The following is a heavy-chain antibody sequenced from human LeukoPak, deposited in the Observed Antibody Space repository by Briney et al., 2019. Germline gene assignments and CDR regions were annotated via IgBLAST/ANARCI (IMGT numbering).Heavy chain of an antibody. CDR1: AFTISSNY. CDR3: ARDRGVATMDY. J-gene: IGHJ4*02. V-gene: IGHV3-30*14. D-gene: IGHD5-12*01. CDR2: ISFDGNNK. Sequence: GGSLRLSCAASAFTISSNYMTWVRQGPGKGLEWVAVISFDGNNKYYADSVKGRFTISRDNSKNTLSLQMNSLRPEDTAVYYCARDRGVATMDYWGQGTLVTVSS.